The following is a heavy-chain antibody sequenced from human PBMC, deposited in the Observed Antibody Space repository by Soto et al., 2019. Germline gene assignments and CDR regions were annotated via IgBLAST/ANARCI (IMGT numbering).Heavy chain of an antibody. V-gene: IGHV3-74*01. CDR3: ARSLSTSPDY. J-gene: IGHJ4*02. Sequence: GGSLRLSCAASGFTFSTYWMHWVRQAPGKGLVWVSRVNRDGSTTTYADSVDGRFTVSRDNAKNTLYLQMNSLRADDTAVYYCARSLSTSPDYWGQGTLVTVSS. CDR2: VNRDGSTT. CDR1: GFTFSTYW. D-gene: IGHD2-2*01.